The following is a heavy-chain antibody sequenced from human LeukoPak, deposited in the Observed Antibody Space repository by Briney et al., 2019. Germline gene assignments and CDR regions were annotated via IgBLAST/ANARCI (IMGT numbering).Heavy chain of an antibody. J-gene: IGHJ3*02. Sequence: KPGESLTISCKNYGYSFTNYWIGWVRQMPGKGLEWMGIIYPGDSDTRYSPSFQGQVTISADKSISTAYLQWSSLKASDTAMYYCARRGSSSVRRAFDIWGQGTMVTVSS. CDR2: IYPGDSDT. CDR1: GYSFTNYW. CDR3: ARRGSSSVRRAFDI. D-gene: IGHD6-6*01. V-gene: IGHV5-51*01.